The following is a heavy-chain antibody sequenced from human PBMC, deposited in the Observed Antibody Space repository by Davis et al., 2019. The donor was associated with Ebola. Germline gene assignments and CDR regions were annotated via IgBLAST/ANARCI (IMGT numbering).Heavy chain of an antibody. D-gene: IGHD3-10*01. J-gene: IGHJ6*02. Sequence: PGGSLRLSCAASGFTFSSYSMNWVRQAPGKGLEWVSSISSSSSYIYYADSVKGRFTISRDNAKNSLYLQMNSLRAEDTAVYYCARDRMVQGGYYYYGMDVWGQGTTVTVSS. CDR1: GFTFSSYS. V-gene: IGHV3-21*01. CDR2: ISSSSSYI. CDR3: ARDRMVQGGYYYYGMDV.